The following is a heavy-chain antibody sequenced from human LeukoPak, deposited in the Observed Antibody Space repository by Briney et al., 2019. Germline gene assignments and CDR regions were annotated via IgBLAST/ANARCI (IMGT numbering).Heavy chain of an antibody. V-gene: IGHV3-64D*06. D-gene: IGHD2-21*02. CDR3: VKDLSDRDVDY. Sequence: GGSLRLSCLGSGFTFSWYGMNWVRQAPGRGLEYVSAISKNGGNTYYVDSVKGRFTISRDNSKNTLYLQMNSLRVEYTAVYFCVKDLSDRDVDYWGQGTLVTVSS. CDR2: ISKNGGNT. J-gene: IGHJ4*02. CDR1: GFTFSWYG.